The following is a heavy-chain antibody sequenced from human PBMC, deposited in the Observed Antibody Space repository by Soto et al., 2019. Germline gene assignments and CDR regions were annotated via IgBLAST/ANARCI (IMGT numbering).Heavy chain of an antibody. V-gene: IGHV1-3*01. Sequence: GASVKVSCKASGHTFTSYAMHWVRQAPGQRLEWMGWINAGNGNTKYSQKFQGRVTITRDTSASTAYMELSSLRSEDTAVYYCARAWVVVTAPDYWGQGTLVTVSS. D-gene: IGHD2-21*02. CDR2: INAGNGNT. J-gene: IGHJ4*02. CDR3: ARAWVVVTAPDY. CDR1: GHTFTSYA.